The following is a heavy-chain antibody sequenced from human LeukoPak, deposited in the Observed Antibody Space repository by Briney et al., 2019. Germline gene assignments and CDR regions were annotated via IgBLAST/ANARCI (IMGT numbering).Heavy chain of an antibody. Sequence: SETLSLTGTVSGGSISSYYWSWIRQPPGKGLEWIGYIYYSGSTNYNPSLKSRVTISVDTSKNQFSLKLSSVTAADTAVYYCARLTTVTSRWFDPWGQGTLVTVSS. CDR2: IYYSGST. J-gene: IGHJ5*02. D-gene: IGHD4-17*01. CDR1: GGSISSYY. V-gene: IGHV4-59*01. CDR3: ARLTTVTSRWFDP.